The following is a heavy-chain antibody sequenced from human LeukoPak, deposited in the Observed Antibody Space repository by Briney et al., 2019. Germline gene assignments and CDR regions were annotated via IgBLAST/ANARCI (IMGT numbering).Heavy chain of an antibody. V-gene: IGHV3-23*01. CDR1: GFTFNNYA. CDR2: ISGSGPTT. CDR3: AKQGQLLHGYYYMDV. D-gene: IGHD2-2*01. Sequence: GGSLRLSCAASGFTFNNYAMSWVRQAPGKGLEWVSVISGSGPTTYYADSVKGRFTISRDNSKNTLYLQMNSLRAEDTAVYYCAKQGQLLHGYYYMDVWGKGTTVTVSS. J-gene: IGHJ6*03.